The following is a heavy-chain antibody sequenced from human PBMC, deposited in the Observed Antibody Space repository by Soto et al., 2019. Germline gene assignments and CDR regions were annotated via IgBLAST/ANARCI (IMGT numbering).Heavy chain of an antibody. J-gene: IGHJ4*02. Sequence: PGGSLRLSCAASGFTFSSYAMIWVRQAPGKGLGWVSVISGSGSSTYYVDSVKGRFTISRDNSKNTLYLQMNSLRVEDTALYYCAKDLPGIAVAGNLYVSGYWGQGTLVTVSS. V-gene: IGHV3-23*01. CDR1: GFTFSSYA. D-gene: IGHD6-19*01. CDR3: AKDLPGIAVAGNLYVSGY. CDR2: ISGSGSST.